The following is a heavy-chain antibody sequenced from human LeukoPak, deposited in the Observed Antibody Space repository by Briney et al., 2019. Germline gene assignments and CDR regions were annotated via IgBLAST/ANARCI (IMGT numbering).Heavy chain of an antibody. J-gene: IGHJ5*02. CDR3: ARTVVAASYNWFDP. D-gene: IGHD2-15*01. V-gene: IGHV1-18*01. Sequence: ASVKVSCKASGYTFTSYGISWVRQAPGQGLEWMGWISAYNGNTNYAQKLQGRVTMTTDTSTSTAYMELRSLRSDDTAAYYCARTVVAASYNWFDPWGQGTLVTVSS. CDR1: GYTFTSYG. CDR2: ISAYNGNT.